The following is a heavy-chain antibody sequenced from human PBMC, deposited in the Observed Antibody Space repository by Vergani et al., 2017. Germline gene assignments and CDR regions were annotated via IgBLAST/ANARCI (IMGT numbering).Heavy chain of an antibody. J-gene: IGHJ4*02. V-gene: IGHV3-21*06. D-gene: IGHD3-22*01. Sequence: VQLVESGGGLVQPEGSLRLSCAVSGFIVSSHYMTWVRQAPGKGLEWVSSISGRSNYIYYADSLKGRFTISRDNSKNSVYLQMNSLRAEDTAIYYCARKKYYDSKDYYQVEPFDYWGQGTLVTVSS. CDR1: GFIVSSHY. CDR2: ISGRSNYI. CDR3: ARKKYYDSKDYYQVEPFDY.